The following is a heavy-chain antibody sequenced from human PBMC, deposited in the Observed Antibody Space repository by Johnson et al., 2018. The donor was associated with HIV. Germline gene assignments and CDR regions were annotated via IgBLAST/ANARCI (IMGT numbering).Heavy chain of an antibody. Sequence: VQLVESGGGVVQPGRSLRLSCEASGFTFSSYAMHWVRQAPGKGLEWVANIKQDGSEKYYVDSVKGRFTISRDNSKNTLYLQMGSLRAEDMGAYYCAREDTVTKGSAFDIWGQGTMVTVSS. CDR3: AREDTVTKGSAFDI. V-gene: IGHV3-7*01. CDR2: IKQDGSEK. D-gene: IGHD4-17*01. J-gene: IGHJ3*02. CDR1: GFTFSSYA.